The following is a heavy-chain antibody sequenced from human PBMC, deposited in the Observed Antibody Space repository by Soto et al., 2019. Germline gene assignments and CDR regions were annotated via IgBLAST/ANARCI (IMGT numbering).Heavy chain of an antibody. V-gene: IGHV4-39*01. CDR2: IYYSGST. D-gene: IGHD6-19*01. CDR3: ATDSSGRYYYYGMDV. Sequence: SETLSLTCTVSGGSISSSSYYWGWIRQPPGKGLEWIGSIYYSGSTYYNPSLKSRVTISVDTSKNQFSLKLSSVTAADTAVYYCATDSSGRYYYYGMDVWGQGTTVTVSS. J-gene: IGHJ6*02. CDR1: GGSISSSSYY.